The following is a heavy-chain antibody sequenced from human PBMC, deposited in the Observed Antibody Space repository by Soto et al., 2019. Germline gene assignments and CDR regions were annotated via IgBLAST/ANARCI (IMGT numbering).Heavy chain of an antibody. Sequence: QVQLVESGGGVVQPGRSLRLSCAASGFTFSRYGMHWVRQAPGKGLEWVAVIWHDGSNKYYVDSVKGRFTISRDNSKNTLYLQMNSLRAEDTAVYYCARGYFDWLLGDPGAFDMWGQGTMVTVSS. V-gene: IGHV3-33*01. CDR1: GFTFSRYG. CDR2: IWHDGSNK. CDR3: ARGYFDWLLGDPGAFDM. J-gene: IGHJ3*02. D-gene: IGHD3-9*01.